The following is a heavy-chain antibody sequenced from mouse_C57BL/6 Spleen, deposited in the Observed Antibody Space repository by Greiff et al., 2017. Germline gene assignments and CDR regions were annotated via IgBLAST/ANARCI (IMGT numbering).Heavy chain of an antibody. V-gene: IGHV1-53*01. D-gene: IGHD2-5*01. CDR3: ARRYYSNPGWYFDV. J-gene: IGHJ1*03. CDR1: GYTFTSYW. Sequence: QVQLKQPGTELVKPGASVKLSCKASGYTFTSYWMHWVKQRPGQGLEWIGNINPSNGGTNYNEKFKSKATLTVEKSSSTAYMQLSSLTSEDSAVYYCARRYYSNPGWYFDVWGTGTTVTVSS. CDR2: INPSNGGT.